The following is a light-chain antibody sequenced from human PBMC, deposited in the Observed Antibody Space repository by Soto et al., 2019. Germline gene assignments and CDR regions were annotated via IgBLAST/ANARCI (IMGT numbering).Light chain of an antibody. Sequence: DIQMTQSPSSLSASVGDRVTIACRASQTIGTFLNWYQQEPGKAPKVLIYDTSSLQYGVPSRFSGSLSGTDFTLTISSLQPEDFATYFCQQSDTTPYTFGQGTILEI. CDR1: QTIGTF. J-gene: IGKJ2*01. V-gene: IGKV1-39*01. CDR2: DTS. CDR3: QQSDTTPYT.